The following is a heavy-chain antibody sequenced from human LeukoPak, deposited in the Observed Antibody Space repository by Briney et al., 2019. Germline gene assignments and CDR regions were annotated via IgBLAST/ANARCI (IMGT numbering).Heavy chain of an antibody. Sequence: GGSLRLSCTASGFMFGDYAMNWFRQAPGKGLEWVGFIRSKAYGGTTEYAASVKGRFTISRDDSKTIAYLQMNSLKTEDTAVYYCTRDLATRKTYYDILSGNYDYWGQGTLVTVSS. CDR3: TRDLATRKTYYDILSGNYDY. CDR2: IRSKAYGGTT. CDR1: GFMFGDYA. V-gene: IGHV3-49*03. J-gene: IGHJ4*02. D-gene: IGHD3-9*01.